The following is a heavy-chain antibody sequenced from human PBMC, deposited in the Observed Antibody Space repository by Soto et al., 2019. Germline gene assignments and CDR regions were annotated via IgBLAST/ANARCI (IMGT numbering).Heavy chain of an antibody. V-gene: IGHV1-69*02. CDR2: IIPVLDLS. J-gene: IGHJ2*01. Sequence: QVQLVQSGAEVKKPGSSVKVSCKASGGTFTDYTITWVRQAPGQVIEWMGRIIPVLDLSNYAQNFQARVTIPAGKSTTTSYMELSALTSEDTAVYYCAKKLGPSAFDLWGRGTLVTVAS. CDR1: GGTFTDYT. D-gene: IGHD1-26*01. CDR3: AKKLGPSAFDL.